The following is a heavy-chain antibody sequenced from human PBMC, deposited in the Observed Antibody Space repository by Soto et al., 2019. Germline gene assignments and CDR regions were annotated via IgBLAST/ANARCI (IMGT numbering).Heavy chain of an antibody. CDR3: ARAQGSSTSFDIYYYYYYGMDV. D-gene: IGHD2-2*01. V-gene: IGHV1-69*01. CDR2: IIPISDTT. CDR1: GGTFSSYA. Sequence: QVQLVQSGAEVKKPGSSVKVSCKASGGTFSSYAISWVRQAPGQGLEWMGGIIPISDTTNYAQKFQGRVAITADESTSTAYMELSSLRSADTAVYYCARAQGSSTSFDIYYYYYYGMDVWGQGTTVTVSS. J-gene: IGHJ6*02.